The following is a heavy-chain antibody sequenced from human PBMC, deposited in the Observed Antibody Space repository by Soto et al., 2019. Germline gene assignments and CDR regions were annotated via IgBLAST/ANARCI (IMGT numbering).Heavy chain of an antibody. J-gene: IGHJ5*02. V-gene: IGHV1-8*01. D-gene: IGHD6-19*01. CDR1: GYTFTSYD. CDR2: MNPNSGNT. Sequence: QVQLVQSGAEVKKPGASVKVSCKASGYTFTSYDINWVRQATGQGLEWMGWMNPNSGNTNYAQQFQGRVTMTWSTSMSTAYMELNSLPSDDTAVYYCARAAITASGTRGLVWFDPWCQGTMVTVSS. CDR3: ARAAITASGTRGLVWFDP.